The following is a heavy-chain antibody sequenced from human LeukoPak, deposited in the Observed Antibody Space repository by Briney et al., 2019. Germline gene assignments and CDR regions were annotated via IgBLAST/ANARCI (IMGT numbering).Heavy chain of an antibody. CDR3: ARALDSGGNKNYYYGMDV. CDR1: GFTFSDYY. CDR2: IRSSGSTI. D-gene: IGHD4-23*01. J-gene: IGHJ6*02. Sequence: GGSLRLSCAASGFTFSDYYMSWIRQAPGKGLEWVSYIRSSGSTIYYADSVKGRFTISRDNAKNSLYLQMNSLRAEDTAVYYCARALDSGGNKNYYYGMDVWGQGTTVTVSS. V-gene: IGHV3-11*01.